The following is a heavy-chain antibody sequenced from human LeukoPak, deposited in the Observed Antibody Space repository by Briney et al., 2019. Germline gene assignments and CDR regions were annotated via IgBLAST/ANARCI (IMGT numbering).Heavy chain of an antibody. Sequence: PSETLSLTCTVSGGSISSYYWSWIRQPAGKGLEWIGRIYTSGSTNYNPSLKSRVTMSVDTSKNQFSLKLSSVTAADTAVYYCARDLYYDILTGIRRSNWFDPWGQGTLVAVSS. D-gene: IGHD3-9*01. CDR2: IYTSGST. CDR1: GGSISSYY. CDR3: ARDLYYDILTGIRRSNWFDP. V-gene: IGHV4-4*07. J-gene: IGHJ5*02.